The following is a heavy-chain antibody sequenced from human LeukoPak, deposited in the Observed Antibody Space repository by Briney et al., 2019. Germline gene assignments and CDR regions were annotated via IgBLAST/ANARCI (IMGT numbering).Heavy chain of an antibody. CDR1: GFTFSDYY. CDR3: ARVVGDVVVVAATDNNWFDP. Sequence: GGSLRLSCAAAGFTFSDYYMSWIRQVPGKGLEWVSYISSIISYTNYADSVKGRFTISRDNAKNSLYLQMNSLRAEDTAVYYCARVVGDVVVVAATDNNWFDPWGQGTLVTVSS. CDR2: ISSIISYT. D-gene: IGHD2-15*01. J-gene: IGHJ5*02. V-gene: IGHV3-11*06.